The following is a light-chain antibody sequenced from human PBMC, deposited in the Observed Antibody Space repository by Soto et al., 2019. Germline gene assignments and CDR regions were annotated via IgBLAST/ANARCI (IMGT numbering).Light chain of an antibody. CDR1: SGSVSTSDY. J-gene: IGLJ3*02. V-gene: IGLV8-61*01. Sequence: QTVVTQEPSFSVSPGRTVTLTCGLSSGSVSTSDYPSWNQQTPGQAPRTLIYNTNIRSSGVPDRFSGSILGNKAALTITGAQADDESDYYCLVYMGSGVWLFGGGTKLTVL. CDR2: NTN. CDR3: LVYMGSGVWL.